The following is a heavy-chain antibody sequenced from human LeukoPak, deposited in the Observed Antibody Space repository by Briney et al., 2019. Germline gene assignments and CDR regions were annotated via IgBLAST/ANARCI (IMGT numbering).Heavy chain of an antibody. Sequence: GGSLRLSCSASGFTFSSYAMHWVRQAPGKGLEYVSAISSNGGSTYYADSVKGRFTISRDNCKNTLYLQMSSLRAEDTAVYYCVKEDSSSWYGNWFDPWGQGTLVTVSS. J-gene: IGHJ5*02. D-gene: IGHD6-13*01. CDR3: VKEDSSSWYGNWFDP. CDR1: GFTFSSYA. V-gene: IGHV3-64D*06. CDR2: ISSNGGST.